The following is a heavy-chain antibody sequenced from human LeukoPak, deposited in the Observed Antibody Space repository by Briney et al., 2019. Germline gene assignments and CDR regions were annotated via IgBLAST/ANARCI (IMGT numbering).Heavy chain of an antibody. D-gene: IGHD1-20*01. CDR3: ASGITGLYGMDV. V-gene: IGHV1-18*01. CDR1: RYTLTSYG. CDR2: ISPYKGNT. Sequence: ASLKVSCKPSRYTLTSYGISSVPQAPEQGLEWMGWISPYKGNTNYTQRLQGRVTMTTDTSTSTAYMELRSLRSDDTAVYYCASGITGLYGMDVWGQGTTVTVSS. J-gene: IGHJ6*02.